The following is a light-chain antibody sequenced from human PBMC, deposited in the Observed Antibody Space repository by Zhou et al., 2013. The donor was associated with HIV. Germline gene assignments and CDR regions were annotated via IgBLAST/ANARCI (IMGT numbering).Light chain of an antibody. CDR3: QQYYSTPRT. V-gene: IGKV1-NL1*01. CDR2: AAS. Sequence: DIQLTQSPSFLSASVGDRVTITCRASQGISNSLAWYQQKPGKAPKLLLYAASRLESGVPSRFSGSGSGTDYTLTISSLQPEDFATYYCQQYYSTPRTFGQGTKLEIK. J-gene: IGKJ2*01. CDR1: QGISNS.